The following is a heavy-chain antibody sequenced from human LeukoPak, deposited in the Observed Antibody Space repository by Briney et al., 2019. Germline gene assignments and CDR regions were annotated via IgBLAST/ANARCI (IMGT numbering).Heavy chain of an antibody. CDR1: GFSVSTTY. V-gene: IGHV3-53*01. Sequence: GGSLRLSCTASGFSVSTTYMSWVRQSPGKGLEWVSLIYSGGTTQYADSVKGRFTTSRDNSKNTMYLQMNSLRAEDTAIYYCARDLYYVYYWGQGTLVTVSS. J-gene: IGHJ4*02. CDR3: ARDLYYVYY. CDR2: IYSGGTT.